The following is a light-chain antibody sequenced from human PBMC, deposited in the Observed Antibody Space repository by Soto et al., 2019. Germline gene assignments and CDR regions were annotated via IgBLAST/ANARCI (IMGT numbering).Light chain of an antibody. CDR2: GVS. CDR1: QSVSSK. V-gene: IGKV3-15*01. J-gene: IGKJ2*01. CDR3: QQYNNWPHT. Sequence: VMTQSQATLSVSLGERATLSCRASQSVSSKLAWFQQKPGQAPSLLIYGVSTRATGVPVRFSGSGSGTEFTLTINSLQSEDFAVYYCQQYNNWPHTFGQGTKVDIK.